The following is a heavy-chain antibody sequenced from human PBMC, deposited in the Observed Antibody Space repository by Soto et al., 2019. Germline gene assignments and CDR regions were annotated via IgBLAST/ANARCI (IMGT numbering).Heavy chain of an antibody. J-gene: IGHJ6*02. CDR1: GFTFSSYS. CDR2: ISSSSSYI. V-gene: IGHV3-21*01. D-gene: IGHD3-3*01. Sequence: GGSLRFSCAASGFTFSSYSMNWVRQAPGKGLEWVSSISSSSSYIYYADSVKGRFTISRDNAKNSLYLQMNSLRAEDTAVYYCARGLIYDFWSGYPPIYYYYGMDVWGQGTTVTVSS. CDR3: ARGLIYDFWSGYPPIYYYYGMDV.